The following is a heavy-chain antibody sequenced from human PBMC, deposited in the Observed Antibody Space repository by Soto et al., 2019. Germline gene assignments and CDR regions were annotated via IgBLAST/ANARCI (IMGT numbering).Heavy chain of an antibody. CDR3: AKVVITWDYYYYYGMDV. V-gene: IGHV3-30*18. D-gene: IGHD3-22*01. CDR2: ISYDGSNK. Sequence: GGSLRLSCAASGFTFSSYGMHWVRQAPGKGLEWVAVISYDGSNKYYADSVKGRFTISRDNSKNTLYLQMNSLRAEDTAVYYCAKVVITWDYYYYYGMDVWGQGTTVTVSS. J-gene: IGHJ6*02. CDR1: GFTFSSYG.